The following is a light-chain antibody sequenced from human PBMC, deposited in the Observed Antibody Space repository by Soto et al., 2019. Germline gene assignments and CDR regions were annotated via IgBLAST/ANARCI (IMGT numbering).Light chain of an antibody. Sequence: QLVLTQSPSASASLGASVRLTCTLSSGHSSYAIAWHQQQPEKGPRYLMKVNSDGSHSKGDGIPDRFSGSSSGAERYLPIASLQSEDEADYYCQTWGTGIWVFGGGTKLTVL. J-gene: IGLJ3*02. V-gene: IGLV4-69*01. CDR3: QTWGTGIWV. CDR2: VNSDGSH. CDR1: SGHSSYA.